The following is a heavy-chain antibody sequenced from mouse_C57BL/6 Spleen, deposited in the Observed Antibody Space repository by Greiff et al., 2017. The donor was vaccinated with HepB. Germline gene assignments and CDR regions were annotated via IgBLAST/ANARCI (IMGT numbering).Heavy chain of an antibody. V-gene: IGHV1-15*01. J-gene: IGHJ2*01. CDR3: TRAYYPYFDY. CDR2: IDPETGGT. D-gene: IGHD2-10*01. CDR1: GYTFTDYE. Sequence: PVQQSGAELVRPGASVTLSCKASGYTFTDYEMHWVKQTPVHGLEWIGAIDPETGGTAYNQKFKGKAILTADKSSSTAYMELRSLTSEDSAVYYCTRAYYPYFDYWGQGTTLTVSS.